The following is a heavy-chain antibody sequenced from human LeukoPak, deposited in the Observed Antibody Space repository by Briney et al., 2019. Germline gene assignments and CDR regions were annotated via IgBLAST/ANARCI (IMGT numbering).Heavy chain of an antibody. V-gene: IGHV3-21*01. D-gene: IGHD2-15*01. CDR2: ISSSSSYI. CDR3: ALSRVVVAAEAVKNWFDP. Sequence: GGSLRLSCAASGFTFSSYSMNWLRQAPGKGLEWVSSISSSSSYIYYADSVKGRFTISRDNAKNSLYLQMNSLRAEDTAVYYCALSRVVVAAEAVKNWFDPWGQGTLVTVSS. CDR1: GFTFSSYS. J-gene: IGHJ5*02.